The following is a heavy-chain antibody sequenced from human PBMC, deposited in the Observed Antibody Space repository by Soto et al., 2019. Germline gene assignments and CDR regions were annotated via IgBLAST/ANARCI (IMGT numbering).Heavy chain of an antibody. V-gene: IGHV3-23*01. CDR2: INIVGGNT. J-gene: IGHJ4*02. CDR3: TKNYYFDS. Sequence: VQLLASGGGLVQPGGSLRLSCAASGFTFSNYAMSWVRQAPGKALEWVSSINIVGGNTNYADSVRGRFTMSRDDSKNTVFLQMNSLRAEDTAIYYCTKNYYFDSWGQGTLITVSS. CDR1: GFTFSNYA.